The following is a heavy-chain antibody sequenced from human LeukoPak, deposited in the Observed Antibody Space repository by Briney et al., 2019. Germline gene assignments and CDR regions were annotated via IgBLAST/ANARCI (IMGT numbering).Heavy chain of an antibody. CDR2: INHSGST. D-gene: IGHD5-12*01. CDR3: ARGPRSGYARQ. Sequence: SETLSLTCTVSGGSISSGGYYWSWIRQHPGKGLEWIGEINHSGSTNYNPSLKSRVTISVDTSKNQFSLKLSSVTAADTAVYYCARGPRSGYARQWGQGTLVTVSS. V-gene: IGHV4-39*07. CDR1: GGSISSGGYY. J-gene: IGHJ4*02.